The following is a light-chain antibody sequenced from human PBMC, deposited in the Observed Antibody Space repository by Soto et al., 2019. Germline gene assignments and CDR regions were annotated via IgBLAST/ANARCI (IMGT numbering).Light chain of an antibody. CDR2: EVN. J-gene: IGLJ3*02. CDR3: LSYTSANTRV. CDR1: SSDVGGYKF. V-gene: IGLV2-14*01. Sequence: QSVLTQPASVSGSPGQSITISCTGTSSDVGGYKFVSWYQHHPGKAPKLMIYEVNNRPSGVSDRFSGSKSGNTASLTISGLQPADEADYYCLSYTSANTRVFGGGTKLTVL.